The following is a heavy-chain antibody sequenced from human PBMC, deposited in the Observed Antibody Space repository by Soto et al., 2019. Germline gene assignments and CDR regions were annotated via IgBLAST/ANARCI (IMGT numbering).Heavy chain of an antibody. D-gene: IGHD5-12*01. CDR2: IIPIFGTA. CDR1: GGTFSSYA. CDR3: ASSDEGLRSTYYYYGMDV. Sequence: ASVKVSCKASGGTFSSYAISWVRQAPGQGLEWMGGIIPIFGTANYAQKFQGRVTITADESTSTAYMELSSLRSEDTAVYYCASSDEGLRSTYYYYGMDVWGQGTTVTVYS. J-gene: IGHJ6*02. V-gene: IGHV1-69*13.